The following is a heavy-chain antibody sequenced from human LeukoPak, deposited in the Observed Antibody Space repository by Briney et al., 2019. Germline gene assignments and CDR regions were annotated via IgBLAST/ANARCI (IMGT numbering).Heavy chain of an antibody. Sequence: ASVKVSFTASGYTFSSYGINWVRQAPGQGLEWMGWISVINNGNTRYAQNFQGRLTMTTDTSTTTAYMELRSLRSDDTAVYYCSREFPFCGADCFSGVFDIWGQGTMVTVS. D-gene: IGHD2-21*02. J-gene: IGHJ3*02. CDR3: SREFPFCGADCFSGVFDI. CDR2: ISVINNGNT. V-gene: IGHV1-18*01. CDR1: GYTFSSYG.